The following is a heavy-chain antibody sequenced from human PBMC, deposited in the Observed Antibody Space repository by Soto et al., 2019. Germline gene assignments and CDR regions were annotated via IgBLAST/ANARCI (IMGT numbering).Heavy chain of an antibody. J-gene: IGHJ5*02. D-gene: IGHD3-10*01. CDR2: IYYSGST. CDR1: GGSISSSSYY. V-gene: IGHV4-39*01. CDR3: ARWVRGVISNWFDP. Sequence: AETLSLTCTVSGGSISSSSYYWGGIRQPPGKGLEWIGSIYYSGSTYYNPSLKSRVTISVDTSKNQFSLKLSSVTAADTAVYYCARWVRGVISNWFDPWGQGTLVTVSS.